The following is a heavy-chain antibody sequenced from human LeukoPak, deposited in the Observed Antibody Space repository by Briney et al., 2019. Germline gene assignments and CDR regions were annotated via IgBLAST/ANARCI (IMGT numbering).Heavy chain of an antibody. J-gene: IGHJ5*02. V-gene: IGHV1-69*13. CDR1: GGTFSSYA. Sequence: GASVKVSCKASGGTFSSYAISWVRQAPGQGLEWMGGIIPIFGTANYAQKFQGRVTITADESTSTAYMELSSLRSEDTAVYYCAANGRPGTTHNWFDPWGQGTLVTVSS. D-gene: IGHD1-1*01. CDR2: IIPIFGTA. CDR3: AANGRPGTTHNWFDP.